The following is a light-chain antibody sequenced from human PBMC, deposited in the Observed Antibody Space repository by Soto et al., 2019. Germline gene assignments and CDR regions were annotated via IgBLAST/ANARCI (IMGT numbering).Light chain of an antibody. CDR2: WAS. J-gene: IGKJ2*01. Sequence: DIVMTQSPDSLAVSLGERATLNCRSSQSLFFSANSKNYLTWYQHKPGQPPRVLIYWASTRESGVPDRFSGSGSGTDFTPTISNLQSEDVAIYYWQQYLSTPYTFGQGTRLEIK. CDR3: QQYLSTPYT. CDR1: QSLFFSANSKNY. V-gene: IGKV4-1*01.